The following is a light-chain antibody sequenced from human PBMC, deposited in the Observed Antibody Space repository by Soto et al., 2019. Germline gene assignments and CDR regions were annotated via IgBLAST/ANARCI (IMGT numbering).Light chain of an antibody. V-gene: IGLV2-14*03. J-gene: IGLJ1*01. CDR2: DVS. CDR3: TSYTTTGTYV. CDR1: DLGHYNY. Sequence: DLGHYNYVSWYHQHPGKAPKLMIYDVSSRPSGVSDRFSGSNSCNTASLTIPLLQAEDEADYYFTSYTTTGTYVFATETEVTVL.